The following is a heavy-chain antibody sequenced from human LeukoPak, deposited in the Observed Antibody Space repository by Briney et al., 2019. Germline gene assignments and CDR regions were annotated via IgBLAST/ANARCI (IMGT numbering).Heavy chain of an antibody. J-gene: IGHJ4*02. CDR3: ARGTWDLDY. Sequence: GGSLRLSCTASGFTFNTYSMNWVRQAPGKGLVWVSRTNPDGSSTSYADSVKGRFTISRDNAKNTLDLQMNSLRAEDTAVYYCARGTWDLDYWGQGTLVTVSS. CDR2: TNPDGSST. V-gene: IGHV3-74*01. CDR1: GFTFNTYS. D-gene: IGHD1-26*01.